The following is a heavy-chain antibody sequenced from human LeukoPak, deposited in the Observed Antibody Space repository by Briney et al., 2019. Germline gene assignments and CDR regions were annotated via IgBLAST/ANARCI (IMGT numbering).Heavy chain of an antibody. J-gene: IGHJ4*02. CDR3: ARGYGDFRVEGRYFHS. CDR2: IYYSGST. V-gene: IGHV4-59*01. D-gene: IGHD4-17*01. Sequence: PSETQSLTCTVSGGSISSYYWSWIRQPPGKGLEWIGYIYYSGSTNYNPSLKSRVTISVDTSKNQFSLKLSSVTAADTAVYYCARGYGDFRVEGRYFHSWGQGTLVTVSS. CDR1: GGSISSYY.